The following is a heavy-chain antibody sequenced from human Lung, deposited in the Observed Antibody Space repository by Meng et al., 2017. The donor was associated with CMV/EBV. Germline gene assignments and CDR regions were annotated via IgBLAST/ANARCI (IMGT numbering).Heavy chain of an antibody. CDR2: ISGSGGST. Sequence: GESLKISCAASGFTFSSYEMNWVRQAPGKGLEWVSAISGSGGSTYYADSVKGRFTISRDNSKNTLYLQMNSLRAEDTAVYYCAKDPVPAALYYFDYWGQGTLVTVSS. D-gene: IGHD2-2*01. J-gene: IGHJ4*02. V-gene: IGHV3-23*01. CDR1: GFTFSSYE. CDR3: AKDPVPAALYYFDY.